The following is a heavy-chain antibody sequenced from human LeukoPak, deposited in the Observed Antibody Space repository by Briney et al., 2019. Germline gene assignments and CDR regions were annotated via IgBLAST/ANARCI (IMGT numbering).Heavy chain of an antibody. CDR2: ISGSGGST. D-gene: IGHD6-13*01. Sequence: GGSLRLSCAASGFTFSSYAMSWVRQAPGKGLEWVSAISGSGGSTYYADSVKGRFTISRDNSKNTLYLQMNSLRAEDTAVYYCAKDGESSWAQGYFDYWGQGTLVTVSS. V-gene: IGHV3-23*01. J-gene: IGHJ4*02. CDR1: GFTFSSYA. CDR3: AKDGESSWAQGYFDY.